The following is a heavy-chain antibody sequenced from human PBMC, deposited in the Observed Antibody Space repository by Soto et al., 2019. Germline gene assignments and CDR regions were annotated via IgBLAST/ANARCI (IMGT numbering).Heavy chain of an antibody. Sequence: PSETLSLTCTVSGGSISSGGYYWSWIRQHPGKGLEWIGYIYYSGSTYYNPSLKSRVTISVDTSKNQFSLKLSSVTAADTAVYYCARGSYYGSGSYLVYYYYYMDVWGKGTTVTVSS. CDR2: IYYSGST. D-gene: IGHD3-10*01. CDR1: GGSISSGGYY. CDR3: ARGSYYGSGSYLVYYYYYMDV. V-gene: IGHV4-31*03. J-gene: IGHJ6*03.